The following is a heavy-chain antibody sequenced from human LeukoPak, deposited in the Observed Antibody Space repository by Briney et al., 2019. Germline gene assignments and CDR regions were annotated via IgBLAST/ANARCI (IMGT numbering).Heavy chain of an antibody. J-gene: IGHJ4*02. D-gene: IGHD5-24*01. CDR1: GFTVSSNY. Sequence: GGSLRLPCAASGFTVSSNYMSWVRQAPGKGLEWVSVFYADGSTYYADSAKGRFTISRDNSKNTLYLQMNSLRAEDTAVYYCARGDGYNFFDSWGQGTLVTVSS. CDR3: ARGDGYNFFDS. CDR2: FYADGST. V-gene: IGHV3-66*01.